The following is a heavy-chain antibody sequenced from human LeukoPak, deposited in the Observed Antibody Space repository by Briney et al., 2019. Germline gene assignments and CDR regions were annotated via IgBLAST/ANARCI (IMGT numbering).Heavy chain of an antibody. CDR2: INHSGST. CDR3: AREFPAGYFDWLLSGFDY. CDR1: GGSFSGYY. J-gene: IGHJ4*02. Sequence: PPETLSLTCAVCGGSFSGYYWSWIRQPPGKGLEWIGEINHSGSTNYNPSLKSRVTISVDTSKNQFSLKLSSVTAADTAVYYCAREFPAGYFDWLLSGFDYWGQGTLVTVSS. D-gene: IGHD3-9*01. V-gene: IGHV4-34*01.